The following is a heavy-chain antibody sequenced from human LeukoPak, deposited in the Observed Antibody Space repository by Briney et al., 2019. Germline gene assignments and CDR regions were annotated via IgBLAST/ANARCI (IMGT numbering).Heavy chain of an antibody. CDR3: ARDGYYDFWSGYYYLPLFDY. J-gene: IGHJ4*02. Sequence: ASVKLSCKASGYTFTSYGIRWVRQARGQGLEWMGWISAYNGNTYYAQKVQGRVTMTRDTSTNTAYMELKSLRSDDTAVYYCARDGYYDFWSGYYYLPLFDYWGQGTLVTVSS. D-gene: IGHD3-3*01. CDR1: GYTFTSYG. V-gene: IGHV1-18*01. CDR2: ISAYNGNT.